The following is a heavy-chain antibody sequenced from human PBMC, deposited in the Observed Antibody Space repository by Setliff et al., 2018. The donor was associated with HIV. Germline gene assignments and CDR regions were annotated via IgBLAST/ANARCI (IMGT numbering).Heavy chain of an antibody. V-gene: IGHV4-31*03. CDR3: ARITIFVPGDPYFYGMDV. CDR1: GDSVSSGGYY. J-gene: IGHJ6*02. D-gene: IGHD3-3*02. Sequence: SETLSLTCSVSGDSVSSGGYYWSWIRQRPDKGLEWIGHLFYSGTTYYSPSLKSRVIISRDTSENQFSLQLSSVTASETAVYYCARITIFVPGDPYFYGMDVWGQGTTVTVSS. CDR2: LFYSGTT.